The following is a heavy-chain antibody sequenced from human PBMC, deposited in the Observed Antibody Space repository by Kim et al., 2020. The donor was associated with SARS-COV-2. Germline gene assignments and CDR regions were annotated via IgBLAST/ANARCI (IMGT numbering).Heavy chain of an antibody. CDR3: TKDGSSDY. V-gene: IGHV3-48*04. J-gene: IGHJ4*02. Sequence: SSGSIYYADSVKRRFTNSRDNTKNSLVLRMSSLRAGDTAVYYCTKDGSSDYWGQGTPITVSS. CDR2: SSGSI. D-gene: IGHD2-15*01.